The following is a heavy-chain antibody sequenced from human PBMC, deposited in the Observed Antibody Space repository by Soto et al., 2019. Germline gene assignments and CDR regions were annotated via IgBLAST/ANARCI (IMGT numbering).Heavy chain of an antibody. Sequence: QVQLQESGPGLVKPSQTLSLTCTVSGGSISSGDYYWSWIRQPPGKGLEWIGYIYYSGSTYYNPSLKSRVTISVDSSKNQFSLKLSSVTAADTAVYYCARDLVVGWLQSYFDYWGQGTLVTVSS. D-gene: IGHD5-12*01. CDR1: GGSISSGDYY. V-gene: IGHV4-30-4*01. J-gene: IGHJ4*02. CDR3: ARDLVVGWLQSYFDY. CDR2: IYYSGST.